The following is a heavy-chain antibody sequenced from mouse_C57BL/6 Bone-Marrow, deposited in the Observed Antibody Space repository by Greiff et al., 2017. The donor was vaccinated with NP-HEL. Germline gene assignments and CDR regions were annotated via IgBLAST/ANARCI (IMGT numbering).Heavy chain of an antibody. J-gene: IGHJ4*01. Sequence: QVQLQQPGAELVMPGASVKLSCKASGYTFTSYWMHWVKQRPGQGLEWIGEIDPSDSYTNYNQKFKGKSTLTVDKSSSTAYMQLSSLTSEDSAVYYCARGTTVVDYAMDYWGKGTSVTVSS. D-gene: IGHD1-1*01. CDR2: IDPSDSYT. CDR1: GYTFTSYW. CDR3: ARGTTVVDYAMDY. V-gene: IGHV1-69*01.